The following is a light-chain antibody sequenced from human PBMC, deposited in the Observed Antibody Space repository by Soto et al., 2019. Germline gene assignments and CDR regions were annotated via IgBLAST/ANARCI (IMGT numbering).Light chain of an antibody. V-gene: IGLV2-14*01. Sequence: QSALTQPASVSGSPGQSITISCTGTSSDVGGYNYVSWYQQHPGKAPKLMIYDVSNRPSGVSNRFSGSKSGNTASLTISGFQAEYEADYYCSSYTSSRKGYVFGTGTKLTVL. J-gene: IGLJ1*01. CDR1: SSDVGGYNY. CDR3: SSYTSSRKGYV. CDR2: DVS.